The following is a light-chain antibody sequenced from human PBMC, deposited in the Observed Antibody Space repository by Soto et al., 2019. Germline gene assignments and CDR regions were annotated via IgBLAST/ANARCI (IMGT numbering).Light chain of an antibody. CDR2: KAS. CDR3: QQYSRYWT. J-gene: IGKJ1*01. V-gene: IGKV1-5*03. Sequence: DIQMTQSPSTLSASVGDRVTITCRAIQSISTWLAWYQQKPGKAPKLLIYKASSLESGVPSRFRGSGSGTECTLTISSLEPDDFATYYYQQYSRYWTFGQGTKVEIK. CDR1: QSISTW.